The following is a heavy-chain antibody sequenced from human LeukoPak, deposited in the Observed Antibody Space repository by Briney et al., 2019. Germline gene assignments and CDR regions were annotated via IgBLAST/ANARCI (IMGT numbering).Heavy chain of an antibody. J-gene: IGHJ5*02. D-gene: IGHD2-15*01. CDR2: INPNSGGT. V-gene: IGHV1-2*02. CDR3: ATGLLVVVAAPGLDWFDP. CDR1: GYTFTSYG. Sequence: GASVKVSCKASGYTFTSYGISWVRQAPGQGLEWMGWINPNSGGTNYAQKFQGRVTMTRDTSISTAYMELSRLRSDDTAVYYCATGLLVVVAAPGLDWFDPWGQGTLVTVSS.